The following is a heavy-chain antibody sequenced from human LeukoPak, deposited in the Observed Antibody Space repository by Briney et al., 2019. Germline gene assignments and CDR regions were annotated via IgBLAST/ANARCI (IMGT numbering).Heavy chain of an antibody. Sequence: SETLSLTCTVSGDSISSYYWSWIRQPPGKGLEWIGYIYYSGSTNYNPSLKSRVTISIDTSKKHFSLKLSSVTAADTAVYYCARTEISGWLDYWGQGTLVTVSS. CDR1: GDSISSYY. V-gene: IGHV4-59*08. CDR3: ARTEISGWLDY. J-gene: IGHJ4*02. CDR2: IYYSGST. D-gene: IGHD6-19*01.